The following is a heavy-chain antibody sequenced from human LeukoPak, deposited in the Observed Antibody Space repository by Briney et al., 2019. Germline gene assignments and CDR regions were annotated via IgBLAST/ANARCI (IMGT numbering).Heavy chain of an antibody. V-gene: IGHV1-46*01. CDR3: ATTGVTYCGGDCPSEIDY. CDR1: GYTFTSYY. CDR2: INPSGGST. Sequence: ASVKVSCKASGYTFTSYYIHWVRQAPGQGLEWMGIINPSGGSTSYAQKFQGRVTMTRDTSTSTVYMELSSLRSEDTAVYYCATTGVTYCGGDCPSEIDYWGQGTLVTVSS. D-gene: IGHD2-21*02. J-gene: IGHJ4*02.